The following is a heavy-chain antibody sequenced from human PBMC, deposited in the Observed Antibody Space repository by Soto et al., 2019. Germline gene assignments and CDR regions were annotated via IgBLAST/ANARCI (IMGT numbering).Heavy chain of an antibody. V-gene: IGHV1-69*13. CDR1: GGTFSSYA. D-gene: IGHD4-17*01. CDR3: ASDYGGNSYYGMDV. J-gene: IGHJ6*02. CDR2: IIPIFGTA. Sequence: ASVKVSCKASGGTFSSYAISWVRQAPGQGLEWMGGIIPIFGTANYAQKFQGRVTITADESTSTAYMELSSLRSEDTAVYYCASDYGGNSYYGMDVWGQGTTVTVSS.